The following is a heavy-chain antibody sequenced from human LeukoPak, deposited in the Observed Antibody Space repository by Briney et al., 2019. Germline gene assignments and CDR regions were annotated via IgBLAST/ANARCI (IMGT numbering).Heavy chain of an antibody. Sequence: GGSLRLSCAASGFTFSSYAMSWVRQAPGTGLEWVSAISGSGGSTYYADSVKGQFTISRDNSKNTLYLQMHRLRAEDTAVYYCAKDKASRLVLDAFDIWGQGTMVTVSS. CDR2: ISGSGGST. CDR1: GFTFSSYA. V-gene: IGHV3-23*01. CDR3: AKDKASRLVLDAFDI. J-gene: IGHJ3*02. D-gene: IGHD6-19*01.